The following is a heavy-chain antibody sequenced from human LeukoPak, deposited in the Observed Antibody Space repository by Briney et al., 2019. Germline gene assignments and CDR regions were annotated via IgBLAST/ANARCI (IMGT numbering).Heavy chain of an antibody. Sequence: GGSLRLSCAASGFTFSSYSMNWVRQAPGKGLEWVSSISSSSSYVYYADSVKGRFTISRDNAKNSLYLQMNSLRAKDTAVYYCARDRDDFWSGIDYWGQGTLVTVSS. CDR1: GFTFSSYS. V-gene: IGHV3-21*01. J-gene: IGHJ4*02. CDR3: ARDRDDFWSGIDY. CDR2: ISSSSSYV. D-gene: IGHD3-3*01.